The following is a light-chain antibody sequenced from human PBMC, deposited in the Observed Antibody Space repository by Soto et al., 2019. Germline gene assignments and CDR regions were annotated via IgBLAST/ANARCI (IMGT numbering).Light chain of an antibody. CDR3: QSYDSNLSGSV. Sequence: QSVLTQPPSASGTPGQRVTISCSGSGSSIGTNTVNWYRQLPGTAPKLLIYGNNQRPSGVPDRFSGSKSGTSASLAITGLQAEDEADYYCQSYDSNLSGSVFGGGTKLTVL. J-gene: IGLJ2*01. CDR1: GSSIGTNT. CDR2: GNN. V-gene: IGLV1-44*01.